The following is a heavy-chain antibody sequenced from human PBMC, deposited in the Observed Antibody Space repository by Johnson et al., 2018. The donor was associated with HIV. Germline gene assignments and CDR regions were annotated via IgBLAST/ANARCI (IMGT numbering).Heavy chain of an antibody. D-gene: IGHD3-10*01. CDR2: IYSGGST. CDR3: ARTITKRAVDI. J-gene: IGHJ3*02. Sequence: QVQLVESGGGVVQPGGSLRLSCAASGFNFSNYGMHWVRQAPGQGLEWVSVIYSGGSTYYADSVKGRFTISRDNSKNTLYLQMNSLRAEDTAVYYCARTITKRAVDIWGQGTMVTVSS. V-gene: IGHV3-NL1*01. CDR1: GFNFSNYG.